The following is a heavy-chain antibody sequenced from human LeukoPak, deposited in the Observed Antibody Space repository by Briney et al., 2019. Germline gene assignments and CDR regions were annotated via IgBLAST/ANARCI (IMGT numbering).Heavy chain of an antibody. CDR1: GFTFSSYA. CDR2: ISSNGGST. V-gene: IGHV3-64D*06. Sequence: PGGSLRLSCSASGFTFSSYAMHWVRQAPGKGLEYVSAISSNGGSTYYADSVKGRFTISRDNSKNTLYLQMSSLRAEDTAVYYCVKDLGRCSGGSCYPDYWGQGTLVTVSS. J-gene: IGHJ4*02. CDR3: VKDLGRCSGGSCYPDY. D-gene: IGHD2-15*01.